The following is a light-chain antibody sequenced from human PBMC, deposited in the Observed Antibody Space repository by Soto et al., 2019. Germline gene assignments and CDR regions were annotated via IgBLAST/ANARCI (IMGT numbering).Light chain of an antibody. J-gene: IGKJ1*01. V-gene: IGKV3-20*01. CDR2: DTS. Sequence: EIVLTQSPGTLSLSPGEGATLSCRASQSLRSSYLAWFQPKPGQAPRLLIHDTSSRATGIPDRFSGSGAGTYVTLTISRLEPEYFAVYYGQQYDSSAKSFGQGTKVEVK. CDR1: QSLRSSY. CDR3: QQYDSSAKS.